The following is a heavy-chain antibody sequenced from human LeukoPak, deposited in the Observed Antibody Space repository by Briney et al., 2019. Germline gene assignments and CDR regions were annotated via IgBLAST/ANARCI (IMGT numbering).Heavy chain of an antibody. J-gene: IGHJ4*02. CDR2: IYHSGIT. Sequence: ASQTLSLTCTVSGYSISSGYYWGWMRQAPGKGLEWIGSIYHSGITDYNPSLKSRVTISVDTSKNQFSLKLSSVTAADTAVYYCARVRYCSGGSCLDCWSQGTLVTVSS. D-gene: IGHD2-15*01. V-gene: IGHV4-38-2*02. CDR1: GYSISSGYY. CDR3: ARVRYCSGGSCLDC.